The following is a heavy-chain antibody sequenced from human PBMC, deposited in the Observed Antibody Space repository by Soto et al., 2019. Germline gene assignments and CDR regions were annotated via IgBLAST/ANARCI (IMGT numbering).Heavy chain of an antibody. D-gene: IGHD3-22*01. CDR3: ARSYYYDSSGYQLLGY. CDR1: GFTFSDYY. V-gene: IGHV3-11*01. J-gene: IGHJ4*02. CDR2: ISSSGSTI. Sequence: PGGSLRLSCAASGFTFSDYYMSWIRQAPGKGLEWVSYISSSGSTIYYADSVKGRFTISRDNAKNSLYLQMNSLRAEDTAVYYCARSYYYDSSGYQLLGYWGQGTLVTVSS.